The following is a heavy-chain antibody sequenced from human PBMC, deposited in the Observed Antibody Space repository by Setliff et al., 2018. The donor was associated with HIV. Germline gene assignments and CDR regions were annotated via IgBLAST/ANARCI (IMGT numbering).Heavy chain of an antibody. D-gene: IGHD6-19*01. J-gene: IGHJ3*02. V-gene: IGHV4-31*03. CDR3: ASRSVAGAFDI. Sequence: PSETLSLTCTVSGGSISSGAFYWSWIRQHPGKGLEWIGAIYYIGSTFYNPSLKSRITISVDTSKNHFSLRLRSVTAADTAVYYCASRSVAGAFDIWGQGTKVTVSS. CDR1: GGSISSGAFY. CDR2: IYYIGST.